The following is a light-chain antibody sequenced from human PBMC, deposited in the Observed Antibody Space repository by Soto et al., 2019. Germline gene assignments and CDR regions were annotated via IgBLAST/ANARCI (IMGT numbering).Light chain of an antibody. Sequence: DSPVTQSPSTLSGSVGDRVTITCRASQTISSWLAWYQQKPGKAPKLLIYKASTLKSGVPSRFSGSGSGTEFTLTISSLQPDDFATYYCQHYNSYSEAFGQGTKVDIK. CDR1: QTISSW. J-gene: IGKJ1*01. V-gene: IGKV1-5*03. CDR3: QHYNSYSEA. CDR2: KAS.